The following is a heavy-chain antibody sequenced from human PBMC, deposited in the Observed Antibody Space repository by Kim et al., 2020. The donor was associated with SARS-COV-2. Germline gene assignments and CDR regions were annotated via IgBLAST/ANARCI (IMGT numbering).Heavy chain of an antibody. CDR3: AGGVDAFDI. J-gene: IGHJ3*02. Sequence: GSTNYHPSLKSIVTISVDTSRNHFSLKLGSVTAADTAVYYCAGGVDAFDIWGQGTMVTVSS. CDR2: GST. V-gene: IGHV4-61*03.